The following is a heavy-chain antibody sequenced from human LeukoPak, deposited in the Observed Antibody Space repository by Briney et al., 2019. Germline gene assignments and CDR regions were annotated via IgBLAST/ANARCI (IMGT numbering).Heavy chain of an antibody. CDR2: ISSSGTTI. Sequence: KPGGSLRLSCAASGFTFSDYYMYWIRQAPGKGLEWVSYISSSGTTIYYADSVKGRFAISRDNAKNSLYLQMNSLRAEDTAVYYCARDRLYSSSQSFDSWGQGTLVTVSS. J-gene: IGHJ4*02. CDR3: ARDRLYSSSQSFDS. V-gene: IGHV3-11*04. CDR1: GFTFSDYY. D-gene: IGHD6-13*01.